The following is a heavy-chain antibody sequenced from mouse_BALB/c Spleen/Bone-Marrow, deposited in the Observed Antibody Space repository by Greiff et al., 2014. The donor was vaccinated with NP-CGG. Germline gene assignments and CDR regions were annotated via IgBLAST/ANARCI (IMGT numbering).Heavy chain of an antibody. V-gene: IGHV4-1*02. CDR3: AGNGYYGWIAY. D-gene: IGHD2-3*01. CDR2: INPDSSTI. CDR1: GFDFSRYW. J-gene: IGHJ3*01. Sequence: DVMLVESGGGLVQPGGSLKLSCAASGFDFSRYWMTWVRQAPGKGLEWIGEINPDSSTINYTPSLKDKFIISRDNAKNTLYLQMSKVRAEDTALYYCAGNGYYGWIAYWGQGTLVTVSA.